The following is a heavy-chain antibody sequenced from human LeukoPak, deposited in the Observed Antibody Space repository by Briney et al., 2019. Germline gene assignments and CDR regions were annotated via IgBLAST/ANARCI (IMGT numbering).Heavy chain of an antibody. V-gene: IGHV3-48*04. Sequence: GGSLRLSCAASGFTLSSYNMNWVRQAPGQGLEWVSYISSGSSSVYYADSVKGRFTISRDNAKNSLYLQMNSLRAEDTAVYYCARPVDYNAGDYWGQGTLVTVSS. CDR3: ARPVDYNAGDY. J-gene: IGHJ4*02. D-gene: IGHD5-12*01. CDR1: GFTLSSYN. CDR2: ISSGSSSV.